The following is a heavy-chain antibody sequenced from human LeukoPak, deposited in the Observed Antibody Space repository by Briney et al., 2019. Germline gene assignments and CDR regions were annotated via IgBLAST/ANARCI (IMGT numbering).Heavy chain of an antibody. Sequence: SETLSLTCTVSGGSTSSSSYYWGWIRQPPGKGLEWIGSIYYSASTYYNPSLKSRVTISVDTSKNQFSLKLSSVTAADTAVYYCARDHYDSSGYLDYWGQGTLVTVSS. CDR3: ARDHYDSSGYLDY. V-gene: IGHV4-39*07. D-gene: IGHD3-22*01. J-gene: IGHJ4*02. CDR2: IYYSAST. CDR1: GGSTSSSSYY.